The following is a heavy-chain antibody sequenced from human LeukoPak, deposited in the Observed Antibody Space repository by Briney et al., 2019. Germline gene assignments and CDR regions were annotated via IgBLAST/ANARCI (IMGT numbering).Heavy chain of an antibody. Sequence: QSGGSLRLSCAASGFTFSNYAMSWVRQAPGKGLEWVSAISSGGGAPYYADSVKGRFVMSRDNSKNTLYLQMNSLRAEDTAVYYCAKASDTVTTDRALDYWGQGTLVTVSS. D-gene: IGHD4-17*01. CDR1: GFTFSNYA. J-gene: IGHJ4*01. CDR3: AKASDTVTTDRALDY. V-gene: IGHV3-23*01. CDR2: ISSGGGAP.